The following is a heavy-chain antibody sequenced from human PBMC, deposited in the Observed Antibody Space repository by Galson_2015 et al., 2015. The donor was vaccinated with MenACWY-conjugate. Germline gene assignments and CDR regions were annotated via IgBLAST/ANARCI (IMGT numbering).Heavy chain of an antibody. CDR2: ISNSGSTI. Sequence: SLRLSCAASGFTFSSYDMNWVRQAPGKGLEWVSYISNSGSTIYYADSVKGRFTISRDNAKNSLYLQMNNLRAEDTAVYYCAREGAARPFDYWGQGTLVTVSS. CDR1: GFTFSSYD. V-gene: IGHV3-48*03. CDR3: AREGAARPFDY. J-gene: IGHJ4*02. D-gene: IGHD6-6*01.